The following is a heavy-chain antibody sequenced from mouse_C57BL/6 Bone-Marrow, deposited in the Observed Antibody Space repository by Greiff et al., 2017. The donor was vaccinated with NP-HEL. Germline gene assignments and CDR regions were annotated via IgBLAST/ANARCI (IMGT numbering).Heavy chain of an antibody. Sequence: EVMLVESGGGLVQPGGSLKLSCAASGFTFSDYYMYWVRQTPEKRLEWVAYISNGGGSTYYPDTVKGRFTISRDNAKNTLYLQMSRLKSEDTAMYYCARHTHCGSSYDYFDVWGTGTSVTVSS. CDR3: ARHTHCGSSYDYFDV. D-gene: IGHD1-1*01. J-gene: IGHJ1*03. CDR2: ISNGGGST. V-gene: IGHV5-12*01. CDR1: GFTFSDYY.